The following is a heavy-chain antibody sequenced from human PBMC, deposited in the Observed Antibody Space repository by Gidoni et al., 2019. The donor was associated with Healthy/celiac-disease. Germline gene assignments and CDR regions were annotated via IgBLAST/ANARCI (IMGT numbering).Heavy chain of an antibody. Sequence: EVQLWESGGGLVQPGGSLRLSCAASGFTFSSYAISWVRQATGKGLGWVEAISGSGGSTYYADSVKGRFTISRDNAKNTLYRQMNSLRAEDTAVYYCAKDLYGGNLIYAFDIWGQGTMVTVSS. CDR2: ISGSGGST. J-gene: IGHJ3*02. CDR1: GFTFSSYA. CDR3: AKDLYGGNLIYAFDI. D-gene: IGHD4-17*01. V-gene: IGHV3-23*01.